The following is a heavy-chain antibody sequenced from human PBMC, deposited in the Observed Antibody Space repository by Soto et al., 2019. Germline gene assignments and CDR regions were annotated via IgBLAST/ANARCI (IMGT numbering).Heavy chain of an antibody. Sequence: SLRLSCAASGFTFSSYGMHWVRQAPGKGLEWVAVISYDGSNKYYADSVKGRFTISRDNSKNTLYLQMNSLRAEDTAVYYCAKEHRYYYDSSGYYPYFGYWGQGTLVTVSS. D-gene: IGHD3-22*01. CDR1: GFTFSSYG. V-gene: IGHV3-30*18. J-gene: IGHJ4*02. CDR2: ISYDGSNK. CDR3: AKEHRYYYDSSGYYPYFGY.